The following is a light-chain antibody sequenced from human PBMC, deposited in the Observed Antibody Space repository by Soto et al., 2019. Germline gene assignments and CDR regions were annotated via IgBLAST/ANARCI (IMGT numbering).Light chain of an antibody. CDR3: QQYGSSPLFT. J-gene: IGKJ3*01. CDR2: GAS. V-gene: IGKV3-20*01. CDR1: RSVGTF. Sequence: IVLTQTPATLSVSPGERATLSCRASRSVGTFLAWYQQKPGQAPRLLIYGASSRATVIPDRFSGSGSGTDFTLTISRLEPEDFAVYYCQQYGSSPLFTVGPGTKVDI.